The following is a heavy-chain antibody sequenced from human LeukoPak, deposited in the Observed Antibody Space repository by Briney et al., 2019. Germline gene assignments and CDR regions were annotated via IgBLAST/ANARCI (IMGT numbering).Heavy chain of an antibody. J-gene: IGHJ4*02. Sequence: GGSLRLSCAASGFTFSSYGMHWVRQAPGKGLEWVAFIRYDGSNKYYADSVRGRFTISRDNSKNTLYLQMNSLRAEDTAVYYCAKGGLRYFDWLLSIDYWGQGTLVTVSS. CDR2: IRYDGSNK. CDR3: AKGGLRYFDWLLSIDY. D-gene: IGHD3-9*01. V-gene: IGHV3-30*02. CDR1: GFTFSSYG.